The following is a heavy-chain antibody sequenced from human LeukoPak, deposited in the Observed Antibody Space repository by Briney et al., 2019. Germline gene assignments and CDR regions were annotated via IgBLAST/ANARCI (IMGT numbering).Heavy chain of an antibody. J-gene: IGHJ5*02. D-gene: IGHD4-17*01. CDR1: GFTFSSYS. V-gene: IGHV3-21*01. CDR2: ISSSSAYI. Sequence: PGGSLRLSCAASGFTFSSYSMNWVRQAPGKGLEWVSSISSSSAYINFADSVKGRFTISRDNAKNSLYLQMNSLRAEDTAVYFCARTTVTPSWFDPWGQGTLVTVSS. CDR3: ARTTVTPSWFDP.